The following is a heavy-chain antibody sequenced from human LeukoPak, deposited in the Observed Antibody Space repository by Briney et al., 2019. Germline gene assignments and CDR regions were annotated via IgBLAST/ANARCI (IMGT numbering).Heavy chain of an antibody. CDR1: GGSISSSNW. CDR3: ARLHPYYYGMDV. Sequence: SETLSLTCAVSGGSISSSNWWSWVRQPPGKGLEWIGEIYHSGSTNYNPSLKSRVTISVDTSKNQFSLKLSSVTAADTAVYYCARLHPYYYGMDVWGQGTTVTVSS. V-gene: IGHV4-4*02. J-gene: IGHJ6*02. CDR2: IYHSGST.